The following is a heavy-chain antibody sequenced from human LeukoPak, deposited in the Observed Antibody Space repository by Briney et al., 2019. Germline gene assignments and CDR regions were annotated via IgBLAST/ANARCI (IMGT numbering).Heavy chain of an antibody. D-gene: IGHD3-10*01. J-gene: IGHJ4*02. CDR2: IYSGGST. Sequence: GGSLRLSCAASGFTVSSNYMSWVRQAPGKGLEWVSVIYSGGSTYYADSVKGRFTISRDNSKNTLYLQMNSLRAEDTAVYYCARAVAGGEYHFDYWGQGTLVTVSS. V-gene: IGHV3-66*02. CDR3: ARAVAGGEYHFDY. CDR1: GFTVSSNY.